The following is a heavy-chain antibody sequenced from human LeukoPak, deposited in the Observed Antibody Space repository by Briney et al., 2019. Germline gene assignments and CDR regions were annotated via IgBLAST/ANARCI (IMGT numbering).Heavy chain of an antibody. V-gene: IGHV3-23*01. Sequence: PGGSLRLSCAASGFTFNDYAMHWVRQAPGKGLEWVSAISGSGGSTYYADSVKGRFTISRDNSKNTLYLQMNSLRAEDTAVYYCAKDSLAVAGTDGCWGQGTLVTVSS. D-gene: IGHD6-19*01. J-gene: IGHJ4*02. CDR2: ISGSGGST. CDR3: AKDSLAVAGTDGC. CDR1: GFTFNDYA.